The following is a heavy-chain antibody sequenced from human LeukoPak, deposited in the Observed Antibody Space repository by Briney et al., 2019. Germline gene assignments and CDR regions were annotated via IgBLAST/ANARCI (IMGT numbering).Heavy chain of an antibody. CDR2: INHSGST. V-gene: IGHV4-34*01. CDR1: GGSFSGYY. Sequence: PSETLSLTCAVYGGSFSGYYWSWIRQPPGKGLEWIGEINHSGSTNYNPSLKSRVTISVDTSKNQFSLKLSSVTAADTAVYYCARDSNYGWFDPWGQGTLVTVS. D-gene: IGHD4-11*01. J-gene: IGHJ5*02. CDR3: ARDSNYGWFDP.